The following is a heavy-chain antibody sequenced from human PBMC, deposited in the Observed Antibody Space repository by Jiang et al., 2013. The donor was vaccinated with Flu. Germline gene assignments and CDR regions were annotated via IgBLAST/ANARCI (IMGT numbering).Heavy chain of an antibody. D-gene: IGHD3-22*01. V-gene: IGHV4-4*07. CDR2: IFSSGEI. CDR3: VREGDYSDNNGYPLFDY. Sequence: LLKPSETLSLTCTVSGGSMNNYYWSWVRQPAGKGLEWIGRIFSSGEINYNSYLRSRVTMSVDTSNNQFSLRLTSVTAADTAVYYCVREGDYSDNNGYPLFDYWGQGTRVTVSS. CDR1: GGSMNNYY. J-gene: IGHJ4*02.